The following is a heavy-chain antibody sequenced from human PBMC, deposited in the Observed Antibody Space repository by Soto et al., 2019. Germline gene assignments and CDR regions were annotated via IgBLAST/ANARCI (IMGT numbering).Heavy chain of an antibody. V-gene: IGHV4-31*03. CDR3: ARSRLWEQHFDS. CDR2: IYYSGSI. J-gene: IGHJ4*02. D-gene: IGHD1-26*01. Sequence: SETLSLTCTVSGGSITSEGYYWSWIRQLPGKGLEWIGYIYYSGSIFYNPFLKSRASISAHSSKKQFSLKLSSVIAADTAVYYCARSRLWEQHFDSWGRGTLVTV. CDR1: GGSITSEGYY.